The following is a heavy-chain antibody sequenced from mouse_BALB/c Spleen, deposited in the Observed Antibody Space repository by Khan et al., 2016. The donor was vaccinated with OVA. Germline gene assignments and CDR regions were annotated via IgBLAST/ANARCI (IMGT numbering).Heavy chain of an antibody. J-gene: IGHJ4*01. CDR3: ARDGSRYNYAIDY. CDR2: ISSSGST. CDR1: GYSITSDYA. V-gene: IGHV3-2*02. D-gene: IGHD2-3*01. Sequence: EVQLQESGPGLVKPSQSLSLTCTVTGYSITSDYAWNWIRQFPGNKLEWMGYISSSGSTNYNPALKSRISITRDTSKNQFFLQLNSVTTEDTVTYYCARDGSRYNYAIDYWGQGTSVTVSS.